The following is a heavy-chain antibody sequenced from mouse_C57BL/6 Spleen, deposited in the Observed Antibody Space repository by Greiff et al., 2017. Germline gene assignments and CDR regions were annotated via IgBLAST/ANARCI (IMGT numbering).Heavy chain of an antibody. CDR1: GYTFTDYN. V-gene: IGHV1-18*01. CDR3: ARGDCYSSYFDY. D-gene: IGHD2-3*01. CDR2: INPNNGGT. J-gene: IGHJ2*01. Sequence: VQLKESGPELVKPGASVKIPCKASGYTFTDYNMDWVKQSHGKSLEWIGDINPNNGGTIYNQKFKGKATLTVDKSSSTAYMELRSLTSEDTAVXYCARGDCYSSYFDYWGQGTTLTVSS.